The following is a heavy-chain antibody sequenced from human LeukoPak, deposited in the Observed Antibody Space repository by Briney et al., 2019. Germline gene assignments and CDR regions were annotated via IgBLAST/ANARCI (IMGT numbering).Heavy chain of an antibody. CDR3: ARTAAKGIDY. Sequence: PGGSLRLSCAASGFSFDDYGMSWVRQAPGKGLEWVSGIYWNGAGAAYADSVKGRFTISRDNAKNSLYLQMNSLRAEDTAVYYCARTAAKGIDYWGQGTLVTVSS. D-gene: IGHD6-25*01. CDR2: IYWNGAGA. CDR1: GFSFDDYG. J-gene: IGHJ4*02. V-gene: IGHV3-20*04.